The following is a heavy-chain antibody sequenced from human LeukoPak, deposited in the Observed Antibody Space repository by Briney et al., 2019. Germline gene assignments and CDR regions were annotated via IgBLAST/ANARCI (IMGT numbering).Heavy chain of an antibody. Sequence: GGSLRLSCAASGFTFNNYGMHWVRQAPGKGLEWVAFIRYDGSNKYYADSVKGRFTISRDNSKNTLYLQMNSLRAEDMAVYYCAKEAATYYDILTGYYLVYWGQGTLVTVSS. CDR2: IRYDGSNK. CDR3: AKEAATYYDILTGYYLVY. V-gene: IGHV3-30*02. D-gene: IGHD3-9*01. J-gene: IGHJ4*02. CDR1: GFTFNNYG.